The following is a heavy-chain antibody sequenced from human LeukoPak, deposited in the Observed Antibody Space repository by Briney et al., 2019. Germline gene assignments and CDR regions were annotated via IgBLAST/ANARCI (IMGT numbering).Heavy chain of an antibody. CDR3: ARSSTIFGVVIIAYYYYGMDV. CDR2: INPNSGGT. CDR1: GYTFTSYG. D-gene: IGHD3-3*01. Sequence: ASVKVCCKASGYTFTSYGISWVRQAPGQGLEWMGWINPNSGGTNYAQKFQGRVTMTRDTSISTAYMELSRLRSDDTAVYYCARSSTIFGVVIIAYYYYGMDVWGQGTTVTVSS. J-gene: IGHJ6*02. V-gene: IGHV1-2*02.